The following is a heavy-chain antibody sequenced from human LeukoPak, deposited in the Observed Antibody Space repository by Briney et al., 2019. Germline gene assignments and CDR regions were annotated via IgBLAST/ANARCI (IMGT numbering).Heavy chain of an antibody. CDR2: INSAGRSN. D-gene: IGHD3-22*01. CDR1: GFTFSIYW. J-gene: IGHJ6*02. V-gene: IGHV3-74*01. CDR3: GRENYYDSSGDGLDV. Sequence: PGGSLRLSCAASGFTFSIYWMHWVRQAPGKGLGWVSRINSAGRSNNSTDPVKGRFTISRDNAKKPLYLQMNSLRAEDTAVYYCGRENYYDSSGDGLDVWGQGTTVTVSS.